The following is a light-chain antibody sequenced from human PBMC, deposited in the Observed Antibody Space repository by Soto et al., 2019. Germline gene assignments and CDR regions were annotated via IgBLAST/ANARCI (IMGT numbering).Light chain of an antibody. J-gene: IGKJ1*01. CDR2: GAF. CDR3: QQYGSSPRT. V-gene: IGKV3-20*01. CDR1: QSVSSNY. Sequence: EIGLTQYPGTLSLSPGGRATFSCGASQSVSSNYLAWYQQKPGQAPRLLIYGAFKRATGIPDRFSGSGSGTDSTLTISRIEPEDFAVYCCQQYGSSPRTFGQGTKVDI.